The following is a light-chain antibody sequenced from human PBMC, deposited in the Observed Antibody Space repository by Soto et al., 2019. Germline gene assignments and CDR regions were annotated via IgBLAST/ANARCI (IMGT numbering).Light chain of an antibody. Sequence: SVLTQPPSVSGAPGQRVTISCTGSSSNIGAGYDVHWYQQLPGTAPKLLIYGNSNRPSGVPDRFSGSKSGTSASLAITGLQAEDDADYYCQYYDSSLSGWVFGGGTKLTVL. V-gene: IGLV1-40*01. CDR1: SSNIGAGYD. CDR2: GNS. J-gene: IGLJ3*02. CDR3: QYYDSSLSGWV.